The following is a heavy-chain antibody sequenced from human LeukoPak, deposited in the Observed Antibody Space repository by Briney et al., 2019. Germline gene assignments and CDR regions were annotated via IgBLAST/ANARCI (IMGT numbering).Heavy chain of an antibody. Sequence: GGSLRLSCAVSGFTFSSYEMNWVRQAPGKGLEWVSYISSSGNTVYHPDSVKGRFTISRDNAKNSLYLQMNSLRGEDTAVYYCARGGAVAGLYWGQGTLVTVSS. J-gene: IGHJ4*02. CDR2: ISSSGNTV. CDR1: GFTFSSYE. CDR3: ARGGAVAGLY. D-gene: IGHD6-19*01. V-gene: IGHV3-48*03.